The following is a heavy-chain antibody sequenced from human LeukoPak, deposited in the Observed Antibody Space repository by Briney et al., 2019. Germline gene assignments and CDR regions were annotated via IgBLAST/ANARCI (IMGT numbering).Heavy chain of an antibody. V-gene: IGHV4-59*01. Sequence: SETLSLTCTVSGASISSYYWSWIRQPPGKGLEWIGDIYYSGSIKYNPSLKSRATMSVDTSKNQFSLKLSSVTAADTAIYYCAREGPRGNSQFDYWGQGTLVTVSS. CDR1: GASISSYY. J-gene: IGHJ4*02. CDR2: IYYSGSI. CDR3: AREGPRGNSQFDY. D-gene: IGHD4-23*01.